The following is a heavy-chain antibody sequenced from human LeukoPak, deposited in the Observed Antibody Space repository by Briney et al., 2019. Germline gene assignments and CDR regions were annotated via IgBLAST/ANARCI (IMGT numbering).Heavy chain of an antibody. CDR3: ARRPSWPTTSAFDI. V-gene: IGHV3-69-1*01. Sequence: GGSLRLSCVASGFTFSGYAMNWVRQAPGKGLELEWVSSISSGGDKNHADSAKGRFTISRDNAKNSLFLQLNSLRAEDTAVYYCARRPSWPTTSAFDIWGQGTLVTVSP. J-gene: IGHJ3*02. CDR1: GFTFSGYA. CDR2: ISSGGDK. D-gene: IGHD4-17*01.